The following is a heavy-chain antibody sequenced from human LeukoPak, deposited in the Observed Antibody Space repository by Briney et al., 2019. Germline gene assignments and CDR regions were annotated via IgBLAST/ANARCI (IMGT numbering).Heavy chain of an antibody. D-gene: IGHD3-10*01. CDR2: IYTSGST. V-gene: IGHV4-61*02. CDR3: ARHTGILGSRGFDY. CDR1: GASISSGDYY. J-gene: IGHJ4*02. Sequence: SETLSLTCTVSGASISSGDYYWNWIRQPAGKGLEWIGRIYTSGSTNYNPALKSRVTISIDTSKTQFSLSLSSVTAADTALYYCARHTGILGSRGFDYWGLGTLVTVSS.